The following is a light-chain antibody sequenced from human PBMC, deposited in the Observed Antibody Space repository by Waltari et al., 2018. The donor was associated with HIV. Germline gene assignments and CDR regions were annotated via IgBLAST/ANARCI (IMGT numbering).Light chain of an antibody. V-gene: IGKV1-12*01. Sequence: DLQMTQSPSSVSASVGDSVTIPCRASLGISSWLRWYQQKPGKAPKLLIYAASSLQSGVPSRFSGSGSGTDFILTISSLQPEDFATYYCHQANSFPVTFGGGTKVEIK. CDR3: HQANSFPVT. J-gene: IGKJ4*01. CDR1: LGISSW. CDR2: AAS.